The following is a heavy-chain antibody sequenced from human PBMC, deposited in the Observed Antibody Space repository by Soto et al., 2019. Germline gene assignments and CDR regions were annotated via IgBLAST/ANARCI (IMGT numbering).Heavy chain of an antibody. D-gene: IGHD6-19*01. Sequence: GASVKVSCKASGYTFTGYYMHWVRQAPGQGLEWMGWINPNSGGTNYAQKFQGRVTMTRDTSISTAYMELSRLRSDDTAVYYCAREEAVAGGYYYYYGMDVWGQGTTVTVSS. CDR1: GYTFTGYY. CDR2: INPNSGGT. J-gene: IGHJ6*02. CDR3: AREEAVAGGYYYYYGMDV. V-gene: IGHV1-2*02.